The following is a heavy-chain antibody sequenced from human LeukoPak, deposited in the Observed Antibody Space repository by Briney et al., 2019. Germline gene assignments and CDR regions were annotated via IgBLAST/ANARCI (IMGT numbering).Heavy chain of an antibody. CDR3: AGHNYEFLTGYHFEY. D-gene: IGHD3-9*01. CDR2: ISDSGST. V-gene: IGHV4-59*08. Sequence: NPAETLSLTCSVSGVSVSSYHWSWTRHPPGKPLQWFGYISDSGSTNYNPSLKSRVTIPLDTSKHQFSLKLTSVTAADTALYYCAGHNYEFLTGYHFEYWGQATLVTVSS. CDR1: GVSVSSYH. J-gene: IGHJ4*02.